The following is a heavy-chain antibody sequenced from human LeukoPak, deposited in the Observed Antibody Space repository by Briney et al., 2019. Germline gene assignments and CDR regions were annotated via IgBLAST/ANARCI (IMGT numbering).Heavy chain of an antibody. CDR1: GGSFSGYY. J-gene: IGHJ3*01. CDR2: VYYTGST. D-gene: IGHD6-13*01. Sequence: SETLSLTCAVYGGSFSGYYWSWIRQPPGKGLEWIGFVYYTGSTNCSPSLKSRVTISVDTSKNQFSLKLRSVTAADTAVYYCARISSSNWYNERGAFDVWGQGTMVTVSS. V-gene: IGHV4-59*01. CDR3: ARISSSNWYNERGAFDV.